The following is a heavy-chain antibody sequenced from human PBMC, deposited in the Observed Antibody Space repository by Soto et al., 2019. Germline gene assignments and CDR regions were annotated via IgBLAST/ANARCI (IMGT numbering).Heavy chain of an antibody. J-gene: IGHJ6*03. CDR1: GGTFSSYT. V-gene: IGHV1-69*02. Sequence: QVQLVQSGAEVKKPGSSVKVSCKASGGTFSSYTISWVRQAPGQGLEWMGRIIPILGIANYAQKFQGRVTITAEKSTSTAYMELSSLRSEDTAVYYCAVSRYCSSTSCYGGVEYYYYYMDVWGKGTTVTVSS. CDR3: AVSRYCSSTSCYGGVEYYYYYMDV. CDR2: IIPILGIA. D-gene: IGHD2-2*01.